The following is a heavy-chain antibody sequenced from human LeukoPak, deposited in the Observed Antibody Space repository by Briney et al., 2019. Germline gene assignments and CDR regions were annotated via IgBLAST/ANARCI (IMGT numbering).Heavy chain of an antibody. Sequence: PGGSLRLSCAASGFTVSSNYMSWVRQAPGKGLEWVSAISGSGGSTYYADSVKGRFTISRDNSKNTLYLQMNSLRAEDTAVYYCAKIAGIAAAHTGYWGQGTLVTVSS. J-gene: IGHJ4*02. D-gene: IGHD6-13*01. CDR3: AKIAGIAAAHTGY. V-gene: IGHV3-23*01. CDR2: ISGSGGST. CDR1: GFTVSSNY.